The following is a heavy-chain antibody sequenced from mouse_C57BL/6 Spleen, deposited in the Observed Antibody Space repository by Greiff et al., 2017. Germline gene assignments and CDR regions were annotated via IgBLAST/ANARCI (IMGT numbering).Heavy chain of an antibody. D-gene: IGHD2-4*01. Sequence: QVQLQQPGAELVKPGASVKLSCKASGYTFTSYWMHWVKQRPGQGLEWIGMIHPNSGSTNYNEKFKSKATLTVDNSSSTAYMQLSSLTSEDSAVYYCARRTYYDYDGGPFAYWGQGTLVTVSA. CDR2: IHPNSGST. V-gene: IGHV1-64*01. CDR3: ARRTYYDYDGGPFAY. J-gene: IGHJ3*01. CDR1: GYTFTSYW.